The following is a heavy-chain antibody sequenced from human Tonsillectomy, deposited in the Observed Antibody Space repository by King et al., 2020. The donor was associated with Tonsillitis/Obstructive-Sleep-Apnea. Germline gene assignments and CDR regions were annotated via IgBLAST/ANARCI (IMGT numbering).Heavy chain of an antibody. J-gene: IGHJ4*02. CDR2: ISSSSSYT. CDR3: ARGSLDVDY. Sequence: QRVQSGGGWVKKGGALRRSGEGSGLRGREDYRRGKRKAPGKGLEWVSYISSSSSYTNYADSVKGRFTISRDNAKNSLYLQMNSLRAEDTAVYYCARGSLDVDYWGQGTLVTVSS. V-gene: IGHV3-11*06. CDR1: GLRGREDY.